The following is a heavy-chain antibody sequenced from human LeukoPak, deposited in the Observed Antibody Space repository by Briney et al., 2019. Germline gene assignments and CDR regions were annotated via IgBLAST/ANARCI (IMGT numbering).Heavy chain of an antibody. CDR2: INPNSGGT. Sequence: ASVKVSCKASGYTFTGYYMHWVRQAPGQGLEWMGWINPNSGGTNYAQKFQGRVTMTRDTSIGTAYMELSRLRSDDTAVYYCARGLWFGELSSIFGYWGQGTLVTVSS. J-gene: IGHJ4*02. D-gene: IGHD3-10*01. CDR1: GYTFTGYY. V-gene: IGHV1-2*02. CDR3: ARGLWFGELSSIFGY.